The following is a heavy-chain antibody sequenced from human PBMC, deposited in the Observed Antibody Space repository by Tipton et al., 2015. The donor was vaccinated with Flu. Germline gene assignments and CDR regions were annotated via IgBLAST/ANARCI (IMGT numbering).Heavy chain of an antibody. J-gene: IGHJ4*02. Sequence: TLSLTCTVSGGSISSGGHYWNWIRQHPGKGLEWIGYIYYSGSTYYNPSLKSRVTISVDTSKKQFSLKLSSVTAADTAVYYCARGVDSSGWYDYWGQGTLVTVSS. CDR3: ARGVDSSGWYDY. CDR2: IYYSGST. CDR1: GGSISSGGHY. D-gene: IGHD6-19*01. V-gene: IGHV4-31*03.